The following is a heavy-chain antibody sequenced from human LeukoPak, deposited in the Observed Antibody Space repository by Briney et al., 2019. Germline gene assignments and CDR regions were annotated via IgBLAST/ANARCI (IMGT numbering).Heavy chain of an antibody. CDR3: AHRRGWLRPTNAFDI. V-gene: IGHV2-5*01. CDR2: IYWNDDK. J-gene: IGHJ3*02. Sequence: SGPTLVNPPQTLTLTCTFSGFSLSTSGVGVGWIRQPPGKALEWLALIYWNDDKRYSPSLKSRLTITKDTSKNQVVLTMTNMDPVDTATYYCAHRRGWLRPTNAFDIWGQGTMVTVSS. CDR1: GFSLSTSGVG. D-gene: IGHD5-12*01.